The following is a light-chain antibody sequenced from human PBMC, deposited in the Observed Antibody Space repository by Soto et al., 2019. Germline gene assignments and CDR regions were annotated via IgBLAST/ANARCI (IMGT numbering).Light chain of an antibody. V-gene: IGLV2-11*01. CDR2: DVN. Sequence: QSVLTQPRSVSGSPGQSVTISCTRTSSDVDNYNNVSWYQQHPGKAPKLLIYDVNKRPSGVPYRFSGSKSGNTASLTISGLQAGDEAYYYCCSYAGTYTRVFGTGTKVTVL. J-gene: IGLJ1*01. CDR3: CSYAGTYTRV. CDR1: SSDVDNYNN.